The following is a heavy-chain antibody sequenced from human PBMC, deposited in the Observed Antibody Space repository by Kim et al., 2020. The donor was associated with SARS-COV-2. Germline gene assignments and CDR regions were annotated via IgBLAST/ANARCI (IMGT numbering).Heavy chain of an antibody. V-gene: IGHV1-18*01. CDR1: GYTFTSYG. CDR3: SLSFGELLSPFY. D-gene: IGHD3-10*01. Sequence: ASVKVSCKASGYTFTSYGISWVRQAPGQGLEWMGWISAYNGNTNYAQKLQGRVTMTTDTSTSTAYMELRSLRSDDTAVYYCSLSFGELLSPFYWGQGTLVTVSS. J-gene: IGHJ4*02. CDR2: ISAYNGNT.